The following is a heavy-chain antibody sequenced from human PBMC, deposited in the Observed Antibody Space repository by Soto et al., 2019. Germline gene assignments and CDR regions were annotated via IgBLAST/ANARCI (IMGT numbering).Heavy chain of an antibody. CDR2: ISYDGDNK. J-gene: IGHJ6*02. V-gene: IGHV3-30-3*01. CDR1: GFNFSRYI. Sequence: QVQLVESGGGVVQPGRSLRLSCAASGFNFSRYIMHWVRQAPGKGLEWVAVISYDGDNKYYAESVKGRFTVSRDNSKKTMFLQVNSLRTGDTAVFYCARALEGSSWFGTGYGLDVWGQGTTVSVSS. D-gene: IGHD6-13*01. CDR3: ARALEGSSWFGTGYGLDV.